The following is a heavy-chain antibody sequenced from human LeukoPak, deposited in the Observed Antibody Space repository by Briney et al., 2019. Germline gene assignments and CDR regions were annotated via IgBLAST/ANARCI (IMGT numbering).Heavy chain of an antibody. CDR1: GFTFSSYW. D-gene: IGHD5-18*01. J-gene: IGHJ5*02. Sequence: GGSLRLSCAASGFTFSSYWMSWVRQAPGKGLEWVAVISYDGSNKYYADSVKGRFTISRDNSKNTLYLQMNSLRAEDTAVYYCAKDRDTAMVPGWFDPWGQGTLVTVSS. CDR3: AKDRDTAMVPGWFDP. V-gene: IGHV3-30*18. CDR2: ISYDGSNK.